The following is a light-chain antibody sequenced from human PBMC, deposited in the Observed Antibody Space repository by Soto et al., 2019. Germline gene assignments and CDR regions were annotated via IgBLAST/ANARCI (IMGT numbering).Light chain of an antibody. CDR2: GAS. CDR3: HQYNNWPRT. V-gene: IGKV3-15*01. CDR1: QNINSN. Sequence: VLTQSPATLSVSPVDSATLSCRASQNINSNLAWYQQKPGQAPRLLLYGASTRAAGFPARFSGSGSGTEFVLTITGLQSEDFALYYCHQYNNWPRTFGQGPRWIS. J-gene: IGKJ2*01.